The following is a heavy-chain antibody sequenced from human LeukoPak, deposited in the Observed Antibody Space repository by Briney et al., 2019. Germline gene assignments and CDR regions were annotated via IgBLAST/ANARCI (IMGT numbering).Heavy chain of an antibody. V-gene: IGHV3-21*04. CDR1: GFTFSSYN. CDR2: ISSSSDYI. Sequence: GGSLRLSCAASGFTFSSYNMNWVRQAPGKGLEWVSSISSSSDYIYYADSVKGRFTISRDNAKNSLYLQMKSLRAEDTAVYYCATRSYCSGGSCYSLPDAFDIWGQGTMVTVSS. D-gene: IGHD2-15*01. J-gene: IGHJ3*02. CDR3: ATRSYCSGGSCYSLPDAFDI.